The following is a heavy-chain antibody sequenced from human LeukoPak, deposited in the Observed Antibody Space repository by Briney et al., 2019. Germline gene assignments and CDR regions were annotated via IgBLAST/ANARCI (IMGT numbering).Heavy chain of an antibody. CDR1: GFTVSSNY. Sequence: GGSLRLSCAASGFTVSSNYMSWVRQAPGKGLEWVSVIYSGGSTYYADSVKGRFTIPRDNSKNTLYLQMNSLRAEDTAVYYCARDNFTTTVTPSWIWYFDLWGRGTLVTVSS. CDR2: IYSGGST. CDR3: ARDNFTTTVTPSWIWYFDL. D-gene: IGHD4-17*01. V-gene: IGHV3-66*01. J-gene: IGHJ2*01.